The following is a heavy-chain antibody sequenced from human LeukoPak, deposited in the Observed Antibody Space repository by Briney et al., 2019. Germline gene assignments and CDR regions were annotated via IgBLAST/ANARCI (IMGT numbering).Heavy chain of an antibody. Sequence: GGSLRLSCAASGFTFSSYWMSWVRQAPGKGPEWVANIKQDGSEKYYVDSVKGRFTISRDNAKNSLYLQMNSLRAEDTAVYYCARDRAYGSGSYYNDLDWGQGTLVTVSS. CDR3: ARDRAYGSGSYYNDLD. CDR1: GFTFSSYW. CDR2: IKQDGSEK. J-gene: IGHJ4*02. V-gene: IGHV3-7*03. D-gene: IGHD3-10*01.